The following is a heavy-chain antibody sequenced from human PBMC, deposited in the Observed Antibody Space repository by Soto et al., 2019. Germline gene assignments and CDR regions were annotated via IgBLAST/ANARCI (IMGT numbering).Heavy chain of an antibody. V-gene: IGHV4-34*01. D-gene: IGHD3-16*01. CDR1: EGNSIGYC. CDR3: VRDKITVLFDY. J-gene: IGHJ4*02. Sequence: LQIICLPYSVAEGNSIGYCGRWIRQPPGKGLEWIGEINHSGSTNYNPSLKSRVTISVDTSKNQFSLKLTSVTAADTAVYYCVRDKITVLFDYWGQGTLVTV. CDR2: INHSGST.